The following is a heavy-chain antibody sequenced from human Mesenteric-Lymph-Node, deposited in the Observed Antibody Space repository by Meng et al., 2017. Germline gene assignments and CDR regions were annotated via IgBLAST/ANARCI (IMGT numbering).Heavy chain of an antibody. J-gene: IGHJ4*02. Sequence: VQLQQQGHGLVKPPQTPPLTCAISGDSVSSNSAAWNWIRQSPSRGLEWLGRTYYRSKWFTDYAVSVKRRITINPDTSKNQVSLLLKSMTPEDTAMYYCVREGVAGYHYFDYWGQGTLVTVSS. D-gene: IGHD6-19*01. V-gene: IGHV6-1*01. CDR1: GDSVSSNSAA. CDR3: VREGVAGYHYFDY. CDR2: TYYRSKWFT.